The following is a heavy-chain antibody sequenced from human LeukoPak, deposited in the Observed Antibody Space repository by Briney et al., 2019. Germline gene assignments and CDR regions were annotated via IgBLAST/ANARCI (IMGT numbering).Heavy chain of an antibody. CDR3: ARDVPPKQHGLDY. V-gene: IGHV3-7*03. Sequence: GGSLRLSCAASGFTFSSYWMSWVCQAPGKGLEWVANIKQDGSEKYYVDSVKGRFTISRDNAKNSLYLQMNSLRAEDTAVYYCARDVPPKQHGLDYWGQGTLVTVSS. J-gene: IGHJ4*02. D-gene: IGHD6-13*01. CDR2: IKQDGSEK. CDR1: GFTFSSYW.